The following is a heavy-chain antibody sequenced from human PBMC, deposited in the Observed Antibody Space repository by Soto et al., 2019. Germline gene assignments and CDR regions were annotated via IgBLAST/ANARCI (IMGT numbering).Heavy chain of an antibody. Sequence: QVQLVQSGAEVKKPGASVKVSCKASGYTFTSYGISWVRQAPGQGLEWMGWISAYNGNTNYAQKLQGRVTMTTDTSTSTADMELRSLRSDDTDVYYCASSLLVGYGLEGESDWGQGTLVTVSS. CDR3: ASSLLVGYGLEGESD. CDR2: ISAYNGNT. J-gene: IGHJ4*02. D-gene: IGHD5-18*01. CDR1: GYTFTSYG. V-gene: IGHV1-18*01.